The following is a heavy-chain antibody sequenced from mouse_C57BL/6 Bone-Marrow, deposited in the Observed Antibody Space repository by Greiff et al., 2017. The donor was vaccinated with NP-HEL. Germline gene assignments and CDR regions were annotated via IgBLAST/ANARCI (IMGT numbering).Heavy chain of an antibody. J-gene: IGHJ2*01. CDR3: AREVIYYDYDGYYFDY. CDR1: GYTFTSYW. V-gene: IGHV1-69*01. D-gene: IGHD2-4*01. CDR2: IDPSYSYT. Sequence: QVQLQQPGAELVMPGASVKLSCKASGYTFTSYWMHWVKQRPGQGLEWIGEIDPSYSYTNYNQKFKGKSTLTVDKSSSTAYMQLSSLTSEDSAVYYCAREVIYYDYDGYYFDYWGQGTTLTVSS.